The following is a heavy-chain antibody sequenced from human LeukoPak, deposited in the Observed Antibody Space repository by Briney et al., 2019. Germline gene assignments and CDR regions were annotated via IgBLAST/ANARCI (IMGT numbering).Heavy chain of an antibody. CDR2: TYYSGST. J-gene: IGHJ4*02. CDR1: GGSISSYY. CDR3: ARSSVLWFGELGRDYYFDY. D-gene: IGHD3-10*01. Sequence: SETLSLTCTVSGGSISSYYWSWIRQPPGMGLEWIGYTYYSGSTNYNPSLKSRVTISVDTSKNQFSLKLSSVTAADTAVYYCARSSVLWFGELGRDYYFDYWGQGTLVTVSS. V-gene: IGHV4-59*01.